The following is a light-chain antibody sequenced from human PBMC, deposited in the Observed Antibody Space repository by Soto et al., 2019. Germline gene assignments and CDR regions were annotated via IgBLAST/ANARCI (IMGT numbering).Light chain of an antibody. V-gene: IGKV4-1*01. CDR1: QSGLYSSNDKNY. Sequence: DIVMTQSPDSLAVSLGERASINCRSNQSGLYSSNDKNYLAWYQQKPGQSPKLLIYWASSRESGVPARFSGSGSGTEFTLTISSLQAEDVAVYYCQQYYTTPFTFGPGTIVEIK. J-gene: IGKJ3*01. CDR2: WAS. CDR3: QQYYTTPFT.